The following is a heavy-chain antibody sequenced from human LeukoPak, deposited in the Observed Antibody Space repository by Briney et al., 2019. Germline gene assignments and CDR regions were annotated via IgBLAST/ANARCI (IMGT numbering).Heavy chain of an antibody. CDR3: AYTGTPPKLRPLGFDP. CDR2: INPNSGGT. CDR1: GYTFTGYY. V-gene: IGHV1-2*02. D-gene: IGHD4-17*01. Sequence: GASVKVSCKASGYTFTGYYMHWVRQAPGQGLEWMGWINPNSGGTNYAQKFQGRVTMTRDTSISTAYMELSRLRSDDTAVYYCAYTGTPPKLRPLGFDPWGQGTLVTVSS. J-gene: IGHJ5*02.